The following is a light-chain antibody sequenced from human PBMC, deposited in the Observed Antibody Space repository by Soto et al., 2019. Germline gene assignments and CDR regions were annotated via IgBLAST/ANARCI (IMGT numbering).Light chain of an antibody. CDR2: GAS. V-gene: IGKV3-20*01. Sequence: EIVLTQSPGTLSLSPGERATLSCRASQSISSSYLAWYQQKPGQAPSLLIYGASSRATGIPDRFSGSGSGTDFTLTISRLEPEDSAVYYCQQYGGSPMYTFGQGTKLEI. J-gene: IGKJ2*01. CDR1: QSISSSY. CDR3: QQYGGSPMYT.